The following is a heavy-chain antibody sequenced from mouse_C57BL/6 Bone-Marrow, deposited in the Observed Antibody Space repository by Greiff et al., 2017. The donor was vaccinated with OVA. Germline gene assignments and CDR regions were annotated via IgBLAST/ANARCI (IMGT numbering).Heavy chain of an antibody. CDR1: GFSLSTSGMG. V-gene: IGHV8-12*01. J-gene: IGHJ3*01. CDR2: IYWDDDK. D-gene: IGHD1-3*01. Sequence: QVTLKECGPGILQSSQTLSLTCSFSGFSLSTSGMGVSWIRQPSGKGLEWLAHIYWDDDKRYNPSLKSRLTISKDTSRNQVFLKITSVDTADTATYYCARSEWGGPFAYWGQGTLVTVSA. CDR3: ARSEWGGPFAY.